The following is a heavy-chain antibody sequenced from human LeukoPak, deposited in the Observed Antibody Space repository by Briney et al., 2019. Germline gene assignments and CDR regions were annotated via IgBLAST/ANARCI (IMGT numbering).Heavy chain of an antibody. CDR3: ARGSVATIDY. J-gene: IGHJ4*02. CDR1: GYTFTSYD. Sequence: ASVNVSCEASGYTFTSYDNNWVRQATGQGLEWMGWMNPNSGNTGYAQNFQGRVTMTRNTSISTAYMELSSLGSEDTAVYYCARGSVATIDYWGQGTLVTVSS. CDR2: MNPNSGNT. D-gene: IGHD5-12*01. V-gene: IGHV1-8*01.